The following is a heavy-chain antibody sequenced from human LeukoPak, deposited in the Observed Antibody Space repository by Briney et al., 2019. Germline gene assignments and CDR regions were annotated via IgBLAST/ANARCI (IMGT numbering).Heavy chain of an antibody. Sequence: SETLSLTCTVSGGSISSYYWSWIRQPPGKGLEWIGYIYYSGSTNYNPSLKSRVTISVDTSKHQFSLKLSSVTAADTAVYYCARSPQDDSSGYYSKWGQGTLVTVSS. V-gene: IGHV4-59*01. CDR2: IYYSGST. CDR1: GGSISSYY. J-gene: IGHJ4*02. CDR3: ARSPQDDSSGYYSK. D-gene: IGHD3-22*01.